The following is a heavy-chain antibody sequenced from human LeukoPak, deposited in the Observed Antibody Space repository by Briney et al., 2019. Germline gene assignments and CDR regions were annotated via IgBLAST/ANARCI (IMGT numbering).Heavy chain of an antibody. V-gene: IGHV4-4*02. Sequence: SETLSLTCAVSGGSISSSNWWSWVRQPPGKGLEWIGEIYHSGSTNYNPSLKSRVTISVDKSKNQFSLKLSSVTAADTTVYYCARFSDYYDSSGYYPGGGDFDYWGQGTLVTVSS. CDR3: ARFSDYYDSSGYYPGGGDFDY. D-gene: IGHD3-22*01. CDR2: IYHSGST. CDR1: GGSISSSNW. J-gene: IGHJ4*02.